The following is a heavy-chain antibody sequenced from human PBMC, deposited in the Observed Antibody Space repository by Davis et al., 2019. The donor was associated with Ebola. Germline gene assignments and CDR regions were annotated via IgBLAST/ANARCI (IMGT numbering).Heavy chain of an antibody. V-gene: IGHV3-23*01. CDR2: ISGSGGST. D-gene: IGHD3-3*01. CDR1: VITFSSYA. CDR3: AKSGLSFGVVKYHYGMDV. Sequence: GSLSLSCTDSVITFSSYAMTWVRQAPGKGLEWVSAISGSGGSTYYADSVKGRFTISRDNSKKTLYLQMNSLRAEDTAVYYCAKSGLSFGVVKYHYGMDVWGKGTTVTVSS. J-gene: IGHJ6*04.